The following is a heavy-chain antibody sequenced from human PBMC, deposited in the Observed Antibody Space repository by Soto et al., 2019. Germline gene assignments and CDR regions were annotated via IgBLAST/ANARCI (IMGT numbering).Heavy chain of an antibody. D-gene: IGHD1-26*01. J-gene: IGHJ4*02. CDR3: AKGPSYSGAYFPFGY. CDR2: ISGSGGST. V-gene: IGHV3-23*01. CDR1: VFMFISYG. Sequence: GWSLRLSCAASVFMFISYGMSWVRQSPGKGLEWVSSISGSGGSTYYADSVKGRFTISRDNSKSTLYLQMSSLRAEDTAVYSCAKGPSYSGAYFPFGYWGQGTLVTVSS.